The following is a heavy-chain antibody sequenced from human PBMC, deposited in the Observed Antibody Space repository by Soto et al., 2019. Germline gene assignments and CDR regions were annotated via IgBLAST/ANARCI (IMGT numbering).Heavy chain of an antibody. CDR2: ISYDGSNK. Sequence: QVQLVESGGGVVQPGRSLRLSCAASGFTFSSYAMHWVRQAPGKGLEWVAVISYDGSNKYYADSVKGRFTISRDNSKNTLYLQMNSLRAEDTAVYYCARDGDYDYGLDGPRNWFDPWGQGTLVTVSS. CDR1: GFTFSSYA. D-gene: IGHD4-17*01. V-gene: IGHV3-30-3*01. J-gene: IGHJ5*02. CDR3: ARDGDYDYGLDGPRNWFDP.